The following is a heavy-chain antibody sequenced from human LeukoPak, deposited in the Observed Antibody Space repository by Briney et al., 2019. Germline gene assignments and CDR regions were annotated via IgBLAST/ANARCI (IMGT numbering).Heavy chain of an antibody. CDR3: ARHLGIAVAGTVAPDY. V-gene: IGHV5-51*01. D-gene: IGHD6-19*01. CDR2: IYPGDSDT. CDR1: GYSFTNYW. Sequence: GESLKISCKGSGYSFTNYWIGWVRQMPGKGLEWMGIIYPGDSDTRYSPSFQGQVTISADKSISTAYLQWSSLKASDTAMYYCARHLGIAVAGTVAPDYWGQETLVTVSS. J-gene: IGHJ4*02.